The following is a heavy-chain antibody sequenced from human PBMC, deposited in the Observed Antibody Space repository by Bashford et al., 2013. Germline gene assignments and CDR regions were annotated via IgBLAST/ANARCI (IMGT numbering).Heavy chain of an antibody. CDR1: GGTFSSYA. Sequence: SVKVSCKASGGTFSSYAISWVRQAPGQGLEWMGGIIPIFGTANYAQKFQGRVTITADESRSTAYMELNGLTSDDTAVYYCARSRLPDYYYHYYMDVWGKGTTVTVSS. CDR2: IIPIFGTA. V-gene: IGHV1-69*13. CDR3: ARSRLPDYYYHYYMDV. J-gene: IGHJ6*03.